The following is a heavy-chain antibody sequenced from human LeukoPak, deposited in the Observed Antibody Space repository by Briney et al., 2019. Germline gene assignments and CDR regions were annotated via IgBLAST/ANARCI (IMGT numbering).Heavy chain of an antibody. Sequence: PGGSLRLSCAASGFTFSSYGMHWVRQAPGKGLEWVAFIRYDGSNKYYADSVKGRFTISRDNSKNTLYLQMNSLRAEDTAVYYCAKDRMAVTLYYYYYMDVWGKGTTVTISS. CDR2: IRYDGSNK. J-gene: IGHJ6*03. V-gene: IGHV3-30*02. CDR3: AKDRMAVTLYYYYYMDV. CDR1: GFTFSSYG. D-gene: IGHD5-24*01.